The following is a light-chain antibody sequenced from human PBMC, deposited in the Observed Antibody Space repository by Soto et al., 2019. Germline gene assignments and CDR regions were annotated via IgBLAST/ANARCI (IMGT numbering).Light chain of an antibody. Sequence: QSVLTHPGSVSGAPGQSIPFSSTGNSSDVGSYDYVSWHQQHPGKAPKLIIYDVNNRPSGVPSRFSGSKSGNTASLTISGLQTEDEVDYYCCAYSTSGTHVFGIVTKV. J-gene: IGLJ1*01. CDR2: DVN. V-gene: IGLV2-14*03. CDR3: CAYSTSGTHV. CDR1: SSDVGSYDY.